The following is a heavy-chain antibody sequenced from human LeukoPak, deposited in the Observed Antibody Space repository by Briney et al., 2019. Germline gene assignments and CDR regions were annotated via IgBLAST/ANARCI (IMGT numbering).Heavy chain of an antibody. D-gene: IGHD1-26*01. CDR3: ARGKSGSYGTKGY. CDR2: IKQDGSEK. J-gene: IGHJ4*02. Sequence: PGGSLRLSCVASGFTFSSYWMSWVRQAPGKRLECVADIKQDGSEKYYVDSVKGRFTISRDNAKNSLYLQMNSLRVEDTAVYYCARGKSGSYGTKGYWGQGTLVTVSS. CDR1: GFTFSSYW. V-gene: IGHV3-7*01.